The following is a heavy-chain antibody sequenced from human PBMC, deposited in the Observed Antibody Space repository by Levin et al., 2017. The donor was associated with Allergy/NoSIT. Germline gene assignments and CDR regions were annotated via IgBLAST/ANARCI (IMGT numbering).Heavy chain of an antibody. D-gene: IGHD3-10*01. J-gene: IGHJ4*02. CDR1: GFTFTSYW. CDR2: MRQDGSQT. CDR3: GGSGSVSH. V-gene: IGHV3-7*01. Sequence: GGSLRLSCSGFTFTSYWMTWIRQAPGKGLEWVANMRQDGSQTNYVDSVMGRFTISRDNAKESLFLQMNNLRVDDTAIYYCGGSGSVSHWGQGTPVIVSS.